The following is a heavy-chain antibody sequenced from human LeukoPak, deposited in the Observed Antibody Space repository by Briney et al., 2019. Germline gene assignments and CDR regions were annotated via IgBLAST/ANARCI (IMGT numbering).Heavy chain of an antibody. CDR3: AKGKLTYYCDSSGYYFDY. CDR1: GFTFSSYG. J-gene: IGHJ4*02. D-gene: IGHD3-22*01. CDR2: ISYDGSNK. Sequence: GGSLRLSCAASGFTFSSYGMHWVRQAPGKGLEWVAVISYDGSNKYYADSVKGRFTISRDNSKNTLYLQMNSLRAEDTAVYYCAKGKLTYYCDSSGYYFDYWGQGTLVTVSS. V-gene: IGHV3-30*18.